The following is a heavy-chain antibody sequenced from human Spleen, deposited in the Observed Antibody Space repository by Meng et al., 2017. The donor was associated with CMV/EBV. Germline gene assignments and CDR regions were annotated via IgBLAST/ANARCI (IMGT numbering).Heavy chain of an antibody. CDR2: ISAYNGNT. D-gene: IGHD6-13*01. V-gene: IGHV1-18*01. Sequence: GYTFTSYGISWVRQAPGQGLEWMGWISAYNGNTNYAQKVQGRVTMTTDTSTSTAYMELRSLRSDGTAVYYCARDSNIAAAGISRFDPWGQGTLVTVSS. CDR3: ARDSNIAAAGISRFDP. CDR1: GYTFTSYG. J-gene: IGHJ5*02.